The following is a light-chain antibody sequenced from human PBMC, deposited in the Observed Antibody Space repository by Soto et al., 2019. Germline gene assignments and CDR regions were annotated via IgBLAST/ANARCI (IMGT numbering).Light chain of an antibody. J-gene: IGKJ4*01. Sequence: DIQMTQSPSTLSASVGDRVTITCRASQSISSWLAWYQQKPGKAPNLLIYKASSLESGVPSRFSGSGSGTEFTVPISSLQPDDFATYYCQQYNSYPTFGGGTKVEIK. CDR3: QQYNSYPT. V-gene: IGKV1-5*03. CDR2: KAS. CDR1: QSISSW.